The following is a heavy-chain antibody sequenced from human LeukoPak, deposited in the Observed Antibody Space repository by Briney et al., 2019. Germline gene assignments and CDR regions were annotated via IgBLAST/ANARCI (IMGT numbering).Heavy chain of an antibody. CDR3: ARDALRRRIAAAGNIDY. Sequence: PSETLSLTCAVYGGSFSGYYWSWIRQPPGKGLEWIGEINHSGSTNYNPSLKSRVTISVDTSKNQFSLKLSSVTAADTAVYYCARDALRRRIAAAGNIDYWGQGTLVTVSS. CDR2: INHSGST. D-gene: IGHD6-13*01. J-gene: IGHJ4*02. CDR1: GGSFSGYY. V-gene: IGHV4-34*01.